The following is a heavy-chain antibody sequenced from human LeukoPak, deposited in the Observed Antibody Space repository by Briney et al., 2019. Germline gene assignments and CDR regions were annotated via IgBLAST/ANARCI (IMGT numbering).Heavy chain of an antibody. D-gene: IGHD2-21*01. J-gene: IGHJ3*02. CDR1: GFTVSSNY. Sequence: PGGSLRLSCAASGFTVSSNYMSWVRQAPGKGLEWVSVIYSGGSTYYADSVKGRFTISRDNSKNTLNLQMNSLRAEDTAVYYCARDDSVNAFDIWGQGTMVTVSS. CDR2: IYSGGST. V-gene: IGHV3-66*01. CDR3: ARDDSVNAFDI.